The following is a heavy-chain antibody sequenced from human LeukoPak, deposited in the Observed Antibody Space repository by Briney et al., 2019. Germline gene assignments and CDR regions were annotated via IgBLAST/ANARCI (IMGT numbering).Heavy chain of an antibody. CDR3: ARALYHTFDY. V-gene: IGHV1-18*01. D-gene: IGHD2-2*01. CDR1: GYTFSSYG. Sequence: ASVKVSCKASGYTFSSYGISWVRQAPGQGLEWMGWISADNGNTNYVQKFQGRVTMTTDTSTSTAYMELRSLRSDDTAVYYCARALYHTFDYWGQGTLVTVSS. CDR2: ISADNGNT. J-gene: IGHJ4*02.